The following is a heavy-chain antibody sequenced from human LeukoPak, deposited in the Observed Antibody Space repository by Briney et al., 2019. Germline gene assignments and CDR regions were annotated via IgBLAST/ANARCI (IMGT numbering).Heavy chain of an antibody. CDR3: ARDCGGGAPCFDY. Sequence: GGSLRLSCAASGFTFSNSWLHWVRQAPGKGLEWVANIKPDGGEKYIVDSVKGRFTISRDNAKNSLYLQMNSLRAEDTALYYCARDCGGGAPCFDYCGQGTLVTVSS. CDR1: GFTFSNSW. D-gene: IGHD3-16*01. V-gene: IGHV3-7*03. CDR2: IKPDGGEK. J-gene: IGHJ4*02.